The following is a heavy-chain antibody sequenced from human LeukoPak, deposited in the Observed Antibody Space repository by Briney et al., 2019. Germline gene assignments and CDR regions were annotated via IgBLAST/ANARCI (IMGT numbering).Heavy chain of an antibody. CDR3: ARGGTLYYYDSSGYGIDY. CDR1: GYTFTSYY. Sequence: GASVKVSCKASGYTFTSYYMHWVRQAPGQGLEWMGIINPSGGSTSYAQKFQGRVTMTRDTSTSTVYMELSSLRSEDTAVYYCARGGTLYYYDSSGYGIDYWGQGTLVTVSS. D-gene: IGHD3-22*01. CDR2: INPSGGST. V-gene: IGHV1-46*01. J-gene: IGHJ4*02.